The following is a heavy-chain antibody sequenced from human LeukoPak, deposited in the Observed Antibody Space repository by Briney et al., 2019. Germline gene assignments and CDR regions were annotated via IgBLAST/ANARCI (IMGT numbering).Heavy chain of an antibody. CDR3: AKDQRPDTGYDIDY. Sequence: GGSLRLSCSDSGFSFSTYGMSWVRQAPRKGLEWVSTIYGSDDTTRYAESVKGRFTISGDNSKETLYLQMNNLRAEDTAVYYCAKDQRPDTGYDIDYWGQGTLVTVSS. J-gene: IGHJ4*02. V-gene: IGHV3-23*01. D-gene: IGHD3-9*01. CDR2: IYGSDDTT. CDR1: GFSFSTYG.